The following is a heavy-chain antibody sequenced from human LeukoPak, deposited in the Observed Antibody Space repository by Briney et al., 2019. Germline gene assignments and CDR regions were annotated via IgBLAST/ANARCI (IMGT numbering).Heavy chain of an antibody. J-gene: IGHJ6*02. CDR1: GGSISSYY. CDR2: IYTSGST. D-gene: IGHD6-19*01. CDR3: ARVSSSGWYLMATPGDYGTDV. V-gene: IGHV4-4*07. Sequence: SETLSLTCTVSGGSISSYYWSWIRQPAGKGLEWIGRIYTSGSTNYNPSLKSRVTMSVDTSKNQFSLKLSSVTAADTAVYYCARVSSSGWYLMATPGDYGTDVWGQGTTVTVSS.